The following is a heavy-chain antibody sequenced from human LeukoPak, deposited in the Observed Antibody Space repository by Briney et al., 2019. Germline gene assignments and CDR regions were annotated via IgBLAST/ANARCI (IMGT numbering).Heavy chain of an antibody. D-gene: IGHD4-23*01. CDR1: GFTFSSYS. CDR2: ISSSSSYI. CDR3: ARNNENYGGPLDY. V-gene: IGHV3-21*01. Sequence: GGSLRLSCAASGFTFSSYSMNWVRQAPGKGLEWVSSISSSSSYIYYADSVKGRFTISRDNAKNSLYLQMNSLRAEDTAVYYCARNNENYGGPLDYWGQGTLVTVSS. J-gene: IGHJ4*02.